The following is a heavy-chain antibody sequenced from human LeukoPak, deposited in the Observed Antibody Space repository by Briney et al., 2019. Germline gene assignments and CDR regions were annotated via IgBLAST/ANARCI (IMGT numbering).Heavy chain of an antibody. CDR2: ISAYNGNT. CDR1: GYTFTSYG. V-gene: IGHV1-18*01. D-gene: IGHD3-3*01. J-gene: IGHJ4*02. Sequence: GASVKVSCKASGYTFTSYGISWVRQAPGQGLEWMGWISAYNGNTNYAQKLQGRVTMTTDTSTSTAHMELRSLRSDDTAVYYCARDYGLSPLRIDYWGQGTLVTVSS. CDR3: ARDYGLSPLRIDY.